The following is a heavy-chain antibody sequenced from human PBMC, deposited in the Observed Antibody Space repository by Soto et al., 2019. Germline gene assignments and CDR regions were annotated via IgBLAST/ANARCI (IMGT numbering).Heavy chain of an antibody. CDR2: INHSGST. V-gene: IGHV4-34*01. J-gene: IGHJ4*02. D-gene: IGHD1-26*01. Sequence: PSETLSLTCAVYGGSFSGYYWSWIRQPPGKGLEWIGEINHSGSTNYNPSLKSRVTISVDTSKNQFSLKLSSVTAADTAVYYCARRKSPRWVDYWGQGTLVTVSS. CDR1: GGSFSGYY. CDR3: ARRKSPRWVDY.